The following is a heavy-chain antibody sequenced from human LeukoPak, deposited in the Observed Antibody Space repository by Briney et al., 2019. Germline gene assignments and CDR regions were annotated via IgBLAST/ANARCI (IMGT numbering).Heavy chain of an antibody. Sequence: PGGSLRLSCAASGFTFSTYGMHWVRQAPGKGLEWVSFIRYVGINKYYADSVKGRFTISRDNSKNTLYLQMNSLRAEDTAVYYCAKVNREDYNHFDYWGQGTLVTVSS. CDR3: AKVNREDYNHFDY. J-gene: IGHJ4*02. V-gene: IGHV3-30*02. CDR1: GFTFSTYG. CDR2: IRYVGINK. D-gene: IGHD5-24*01.